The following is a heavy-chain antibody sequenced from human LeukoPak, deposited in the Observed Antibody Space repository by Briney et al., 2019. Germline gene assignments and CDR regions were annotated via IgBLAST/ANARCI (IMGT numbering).Heavy chain of an antibody. CDR3: ARRAGGYSHPYDY. CDR1: EFTVSSNY. Sequence: PGGSLRLSCAASEFTVSSNYMSWVRQAPGKGLEWVSIIYSGGYTDYADSVKGRFTISRDNSKNTLYLQMNNLRAEDTAVYYCARRAGGYSHPYDYWGQGTLVTVSS. CDR2: IYSGGYT. J-gene: IGHJ4*02. V-gene: IGHV3-53*01. D-gene: IGHD4-23*01.